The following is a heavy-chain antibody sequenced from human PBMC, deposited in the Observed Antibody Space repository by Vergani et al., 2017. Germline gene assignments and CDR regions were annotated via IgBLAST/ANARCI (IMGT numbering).Heavy chain of an antibody. J-gene: IGHJ3*02. V-gene: IGHV3-30*03. D-gene: IGHD5-24*01. CDR2: ISYDGTQK. CDR1: GFTSSYYG. CDR3: ARDHRDYNNYPGTFDI. Sequence: QVHLVESGGGVVQPGRSLRLSCVVSGFTSSYYGMHWVRQAPGKGLEWVAVISYDGTQKYYADSVKGRFTISRDNSKSSLFLQMDSLRAEDTAVYYCARDHRDYNNYPGTFDIWGQGSMVTVSS.